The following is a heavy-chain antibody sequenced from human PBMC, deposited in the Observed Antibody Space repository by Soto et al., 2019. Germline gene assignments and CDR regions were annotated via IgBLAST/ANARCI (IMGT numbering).Heavy chain of an antibody. CDR1: GASINTAGHY. D-gene: IGHD3-9*01. CDR2: IYYSGST. J-gene: IGHJ6*03. Sequence: PSETLCLTCTVSGASINTAGHYGSWVRQLPGKGLEWIGNIYYSGSTYYTPSLKSRVTLSVDASNNQFSLKLSSVTAADTALYYCAREIRYDILTGYYYFYIDVWGKGTTVTVSS. V-gene: IGHV4-31*03. CDR3: AREIRYDILTGYYYFYIDV.